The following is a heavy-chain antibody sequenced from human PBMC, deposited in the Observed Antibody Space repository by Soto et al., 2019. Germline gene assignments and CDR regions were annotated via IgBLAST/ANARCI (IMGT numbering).Heavy chain of an antibody. V-gene: IGHV3-33*01. CDR2: IWYDGSNK. J-gene: IGHJ6*02. Sequence: QVQLVESGGGVVQPGRSLRLSCAASGFTFSSYGMHWVRQAPGKGLEWVAVIWYDGSNKYYADSVKGRFTISRDNSKNTLYLQMNSLRAEDTAVYYCAREGHILTGYEYYYYYGMDVWGQGTTVTVSS. CDR1: GFTFSSYG. CDR3: AREGHILTGYEYYYYYGMDV. D-gene: IGHD3-9*01.